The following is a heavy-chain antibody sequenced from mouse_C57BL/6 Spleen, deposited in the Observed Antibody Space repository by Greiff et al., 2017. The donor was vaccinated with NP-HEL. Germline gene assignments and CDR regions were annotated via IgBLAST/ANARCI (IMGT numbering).Heavy chain of an antibody. CDR3: ARGGVTITDFDY. D-gene: IGHD1-2*01. CDR2: IHPNSGST. V-gene: IGHV1-64*01. Sequence: QVQLQQPGAELVKPGASVKLSCKASGYTFTSYWVHWVKQRPGQGLEWIGMIHPNSGSTNYNEKFKSKATLTVDKSSSTAYMQLSSLTSEDSAVYYCARGGVTITDFDYWGQGTTLTVSS. J-gene: IGHJ2*01. CDR1: GYTFTSYW.